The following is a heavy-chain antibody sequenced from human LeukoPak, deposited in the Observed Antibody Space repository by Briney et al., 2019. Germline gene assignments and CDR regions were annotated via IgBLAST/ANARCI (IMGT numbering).Heavy chain of an antibody. CDR2: ISGSGSST. CDR1: GFTFSTYA. Sequence: GGSLRLSCAASGFTFSTYAMSWVRQAPGKGLEWVSVISGSGSSTYYADSVKGRFTISRDNSKNTLYLQMNSLRVEDTAVYYCVRTPPNWGFDYWGQGTLVTVSS. CDR3: VRTPPNWGFDY. V-gene: IGHV3-23*01. D-gene: IGHD7-27*01. J-gene: IGHJ4*02.